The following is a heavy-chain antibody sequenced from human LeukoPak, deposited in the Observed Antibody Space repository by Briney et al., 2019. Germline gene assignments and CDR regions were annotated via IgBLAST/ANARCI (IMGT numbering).Heavy chain of an antibody. D-gene: IGHD3-3*01. CDR1: GFTFSSYA. Sequence: GGSPRLSCAASGFTFSSYAMSWVRQAPGKGLEWVSAISGSGGSTYYADSVKGRFTISRDNSKNTLYLQMNSLRAEDTAVYYCAREGSSYYDFWSGYYPAGYYYGMDVWGQGTTVTVSS. CDR2: ISGSGGST. J-gene: IGHJ6*02. V-gene: IGHV3-23*01. CDR3: AREGSSYYDFWSGYYPAGYYYGMDV.